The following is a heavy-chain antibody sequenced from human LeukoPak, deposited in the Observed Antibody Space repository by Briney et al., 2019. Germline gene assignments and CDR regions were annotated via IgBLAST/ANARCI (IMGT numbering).Heavy chain of an antibody. CDR3: ARELRSFRGAFDI. V-gene: IGHV3-33*01. CDR1: GFTFSDYG. D-gene: IGHD2/OR15-2a*01. J-gene: IGHJ3*02. CDR2: IWFDGSNK. Sequence: PGRSLRLSCAASGFTFSDYGMHWVRQAPGKGLEWVAIIWFDGSNKYYADSVKGRFTISRDNSKNTLYLQMNSLRAEDTAIYYCARELRSFRGAFDIWGQGTMVTVSS.